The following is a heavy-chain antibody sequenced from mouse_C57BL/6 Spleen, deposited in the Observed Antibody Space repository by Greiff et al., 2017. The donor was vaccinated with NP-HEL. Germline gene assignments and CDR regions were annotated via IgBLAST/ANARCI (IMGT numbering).Heavy chain of an antibody. CDR1: GYTFTSYC. CDR3: ARLPLYGSSPHWYFDV. V-gene: IGHV1-55*01. Sequence: QVQLQQPGAELVKPGASVKMSCKASGYTFTSYCITWVKQRPGQGLEWIGDIYPGSGSTNYNEKFKSKATLTVDKSSSTAYMQLSSLTSEDSAVYYCARLPLYGSSPHWYFDVWGTGTTVTVSS. CDR2: IYPGSGST. D-gene: IGHD1-1*01. J-gene: IGHJ1*03.